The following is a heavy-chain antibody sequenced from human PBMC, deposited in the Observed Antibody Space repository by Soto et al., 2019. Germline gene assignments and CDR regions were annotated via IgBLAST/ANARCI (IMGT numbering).Heavy chain of an antibody. D-gene: IGHD2-2*01. CDR3: ARGVGSASRHGHYYYGMDV. CDR1: GGTFSSYA. J-gene: IGHJ6*02. CDR2: IIPIFGTA. V-gene: IGHV1-69*01. Sequence: QVQLVQSGAEVKKPGSSVKVSCKASGGTFSSYAISWVRQAPGQGLEWMGGIIPIFGTANYAQKFQGRVTITADESTSTAYMELSSLRSEDTAVYYCARGVGSASRHGHYYYGMDVWGQGTTVTVSS.